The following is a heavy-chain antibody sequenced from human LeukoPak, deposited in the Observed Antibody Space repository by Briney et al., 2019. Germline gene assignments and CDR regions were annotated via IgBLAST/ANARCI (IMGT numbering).Heavy chain of an antibody. V-gene: IGHV3-23*01. J-gene: IGHJ4*02. CDR1: GFTFSLYA. D-gene: IGHD2-15*01. Sequence: GGSLRLSCAASGFTFSLYAMSWVRQAPGKGLVWASGLNEDGGYTYYADSVKGRFTISRDNSENTLHLQMRSLRAEDTAIYYCVRDFRCSGGSCPLFDSWGQGTLVTVSS. CDR2: LNEDGGYT. CDR3: VRDFRCSGGSCPLFDS.